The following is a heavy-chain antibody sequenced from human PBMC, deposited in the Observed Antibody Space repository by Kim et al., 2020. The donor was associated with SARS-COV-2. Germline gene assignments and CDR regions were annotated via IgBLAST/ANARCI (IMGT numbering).Heavy chain of an antibody. Sequence: SVKVSCKASGGTFSSYAISWVRQAPGQGLEWMGGIIPIFGTANYAQKFQGRVTITADESTSTAYMELSSLRSEDTAVYYCARGLLQQWTERATSDAFDIWGQGTMVTVSS. CDR3: ARGLLQQWTERATSDAFDI. D-gene: IGHD6-19*01. CDR2: IIPIFGTA. CDR1: GGTFSSYA. V-gene: IGHV1-69*13. J-gene: IGHJ3*02.